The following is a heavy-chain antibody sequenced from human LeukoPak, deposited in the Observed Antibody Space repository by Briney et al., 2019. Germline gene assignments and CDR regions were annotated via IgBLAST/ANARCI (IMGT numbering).Heavy chain of an antibody. D-gene: IGHD1/OR15-1a*01. Sequence: GASVKVSCKASGGTFSSYAISWVRQAPGQGLEWMGGIIPIFGTANYAQKFQGRVTITADESTSTAYMELSSLRSEDTAVYYCARGNNQINWFDPWGQGTLVTVSS. V-gene: IGHV1-69*13. CDR3: ARGNNQINWFDP. CDR1: GGTFSSYA. CDR2: IIPIFGTA. J-gene: IGHJ5*02.